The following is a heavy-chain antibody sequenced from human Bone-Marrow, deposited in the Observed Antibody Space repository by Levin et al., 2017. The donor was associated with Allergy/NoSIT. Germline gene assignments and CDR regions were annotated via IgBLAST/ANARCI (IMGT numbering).Heavy chain of an antibody. CDR3: AKWGAGSQKYIASRNYYYYYGMDV. CDR1: GFTFSSYA. D-gene: IGHD6-13*01. J-gene: IGHJ6*02. Sequence: GGSLRLSCAASGFTFSSYAMSWVRQAPGKGLEWVSAISGSGGSTYYADSVKGRFTISRDNSKNTLYLQMNSLRAEDTAVYYCAKWGAGSQKYIASRNYYYYYGMDVWGQGTTVTVSS. V-gene: IGHV3-23*01. CDR2: ISGSGGST.